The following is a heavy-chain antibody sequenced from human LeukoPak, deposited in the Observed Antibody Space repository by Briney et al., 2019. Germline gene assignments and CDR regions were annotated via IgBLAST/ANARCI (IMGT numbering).Heavy chain of an antibody. D-gene: IGHD3-22*01. Sequence: PGGSLRLSCAASGFTFSDYYMSWIRQAPGKGLEWVSYISSSSSTIYYADSVKGRFTISRDNAKNSLYLQMNSLRAEDTAVYYCARDHYDSSGYYEDDAFDIWGQGTMVTVSS. J-gene: IGHJ3*02. CDR3: ARDHYDSSGYYEDDAFDI. CDR2: ISSSSSTI. V-gene: IGHV3-11*01. CDR1: GFTFSDYY.